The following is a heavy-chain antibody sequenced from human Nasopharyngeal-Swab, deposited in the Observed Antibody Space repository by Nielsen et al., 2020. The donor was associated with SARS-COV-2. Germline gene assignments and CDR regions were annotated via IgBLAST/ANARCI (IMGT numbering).Heavy chain of an antibody. D-gene: IGHD1-26*01. V-gene: IGHV4-38-2*02. J-gene: IGHJ3*02. Sequence: GSLRLSCTVSGYSISSGYYWGWIRQPPGKGLEWIGSIYHSGSTYYNPSLKSRVTISVDTSKNQFSLKLSSVTAADTAVYYCARDAQWELLGAFDIWGQGTMVTVSS. CDR1: GYSISSGYY. CDR3: ARDAQWELLGAFDI. CDR2: IYHSGST.